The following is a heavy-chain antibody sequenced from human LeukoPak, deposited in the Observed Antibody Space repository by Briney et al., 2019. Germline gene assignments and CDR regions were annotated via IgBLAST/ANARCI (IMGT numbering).Heavy chain of an antibody. D-gene: IGHD3-10*01. V-gene: IGHV3-23*01. CDR2: ISGSGGST. J-gene: IGHJ3*02. CDR3: ANDGSGSYYMSSDAFDI. Sequence: GGSLRLSCAASGFTLSSYAMSWVRQAPGKGLEGVSAISGSGGSTYYADSVKGRFTISRDNSKNTLYLQMNSLRAEDTAVYYCANDGSGSYYMSSDAFDIWGQGAMVTVSS. CDR1: GFTLSSYA.